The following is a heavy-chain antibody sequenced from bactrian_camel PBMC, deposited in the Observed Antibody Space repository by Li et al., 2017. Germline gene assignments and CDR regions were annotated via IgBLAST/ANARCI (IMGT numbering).Heavy chain of an antibody. CDR2: INSGGGST. D-gene: IGHD3*01. J-gene: IGHJ4*01. Sequence: HVQLVESGGGLVQGGGSLRLSCTGSGFTFSSYWMYWVRQGPGKGLEWVSTINSGGGSTYYADSVKGRFTISRDNAKNTLYLQMNSLRPEDTAVYYCAVVSWVASGPSVNYWGRGTQVTVS. V-gene: IGHV3S1*01. CDR1: GFTFSSYW. CDR3: AVVSWVASGPSVNY.